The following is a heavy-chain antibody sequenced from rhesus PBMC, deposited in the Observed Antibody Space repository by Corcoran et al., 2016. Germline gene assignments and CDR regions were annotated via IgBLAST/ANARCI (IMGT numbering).Heavy chain of an antibody. CDR2: IYGSGSST. Sequence: QLQLQESGPGLVKPSETLSVTCAVSGGSISSSYWSWIRQAPGKGLEWNGYIYGSGSSTNYNPSLKYVVTLSVETSKNQLALQLSSVTTADTAVYYCARVGYGTGSGFYERFFEFWGQGALVTVSS. V-gene: IGHV4-169*01. CDR3: ARVGYGTGSGFYERFFEF. D-gene: IGHD2-21*01. J-gene: IGHJ1*01. CDR1: GGSISSSY.